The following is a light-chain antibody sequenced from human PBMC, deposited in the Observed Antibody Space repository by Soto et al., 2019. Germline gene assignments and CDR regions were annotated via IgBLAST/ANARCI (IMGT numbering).Light chain of an antibody. CDR2: KAS. J-gene: IGKJ1*01. V-gene: IGKV1-5*03. CDR3: QHYNSYSEA. Sequence: DIQMTQSPSTLSGSLGCRVTITFRASQTIISWLAWYQQKPGKAPKLLIYKASTLKSGVPSRFSGSGSGTEFTLTISSLQPDDFATYYCQHYNSYSEAFGQGTKVDIK. CDR1: QTIISW.